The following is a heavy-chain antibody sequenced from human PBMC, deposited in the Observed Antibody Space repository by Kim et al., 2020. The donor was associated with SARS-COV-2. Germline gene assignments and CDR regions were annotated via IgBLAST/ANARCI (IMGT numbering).Heavy chain of an antibody. CDR3: AGRNYYGSGTSS. CDR1: GGSINSGDYY. Sequence: SETLSLTCTVSGGSINSGDYYWTWIRQPPGKGLEWLGYIYYSGSTYYNPALKSRLTISAHTSQNQFSLKVNSVTAADTAVYFCAGRNYYGSGTSSWGQGT. V-gene: IGHV4-30-4*01. J-gene: IGHJ5*02. D-gene: IGHD3-10*01. CDR2: IYYSGST.